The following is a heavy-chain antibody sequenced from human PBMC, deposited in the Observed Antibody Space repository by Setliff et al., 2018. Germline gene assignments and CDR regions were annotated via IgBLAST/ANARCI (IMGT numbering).Heavy chain of an antibody. D-gene: IGHD3-22*01. Sequence: ASVKVSCKASGYTFTDFGVSWVRQAPGQGLEWVGWISPYNGNTYYAPKFQGTAIMTTDTATTTAYMDLRSLRSDDTALYYCARINFYVSSGYYYAPDYWGQGTLVTVSS. CDR2: ISPYNGNT. CDR3: ARINFYVSSGYYYAPDY. V-gene: IGHV1-18*01. J-gene: IGHJ4*02. CDR1: GYTFTDFG.